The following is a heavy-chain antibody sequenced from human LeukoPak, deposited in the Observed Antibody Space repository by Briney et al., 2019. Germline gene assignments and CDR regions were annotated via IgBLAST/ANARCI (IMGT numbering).Heavy chain of an antibody. CDR2: IKSDGSST. CDR1: GFTFSSYG. CDR3: AREFRVLPDI. D-gene: IGHD2-8*02. J-gene: IGHJ3*02. Sequence: GGSLRLSCAASGFTFSSYGRRWVRQAPGKGLVWVSRIKSDGSSTNFADSVKGRFTISRDNAKNTLYLQMNSLRDEDTAVYYCAREFRVLPDIWGQGTMVTVSS. V-gene: IGHV3-74*01.